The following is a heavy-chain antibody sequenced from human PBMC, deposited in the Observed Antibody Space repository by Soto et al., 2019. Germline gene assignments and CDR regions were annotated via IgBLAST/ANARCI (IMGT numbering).Heavy chain of an antibody. V-gene: IGHV3-30-3*01. Sequence: GGSLRLSCAASGFTFGTFAMHWVRQAPGKGPEWVAVISYDGTNKYYAESVKGRFTISRDNSNNVLFLQMNSLRPEDTAVYFCARAPTSRLDYWGQGALVTVSS. CDR2: ISYDGTNK. J-gene: IGHJ4*02. CDR3: ARAPTSRLDY. CDR1: GFTFGTFA.